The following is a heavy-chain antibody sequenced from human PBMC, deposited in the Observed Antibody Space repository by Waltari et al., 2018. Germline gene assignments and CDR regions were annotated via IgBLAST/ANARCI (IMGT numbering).Heavy chain of an antibody. CDR1: GGSISSHY. D-gene: IGHD2-15*01. CDR3: ARLCSGGAGRNWFDP. CDR2: IYYSGST. J-gene: IGHJ5*02. V-gene: IGHV4-59*11. Sequence: QVQLQESGPGLVKPSETLSLTCTISGGSISSHYWSWIRQPPGKGLEWVGYIYYSGSTNYNPAHRSRVAISMNTSKKQFSLKMNFVAAADTAVYYWARLCSGGAGRNWFDPWGPGTLVTVSS.